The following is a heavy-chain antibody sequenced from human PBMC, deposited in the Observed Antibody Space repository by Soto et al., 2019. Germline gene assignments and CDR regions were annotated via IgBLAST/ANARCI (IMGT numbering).Heavy chain of an antibody. V-gene: IGHV3-30-3*01. CDR2: ISYDGSKE. D-gene: IGHD6-13*01. CDR1: GFTLSAYS. J-gene: IGHJ6*02. CDR3: ARSRNIAAAGTGFYYYALDV. Sequence: QVQLVESGGGVVQPGRSLRLSCAASGFTLSAYSLHWVRQAPGKGLEWVAAISYDGSKEYYADSVKGRITISRDNSKNTLYLQMNSLRAEDTAVFYCARSRNIAAAGTGFYYYALDVWGQGTTVTVSS.